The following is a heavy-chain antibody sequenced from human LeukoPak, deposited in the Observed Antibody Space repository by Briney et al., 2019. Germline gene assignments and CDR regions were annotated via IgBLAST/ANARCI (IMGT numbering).Heavy chain of an antibody. CDR3: ARAGGSYRSLGY. J-gene: IGHJ4*02. D-gene: IGHD1-26*01. CDR2: INSDGSST. V-gene: IGHV3-74*01. Sequence: GGSLRLSCAASGFTFSSYWMHWVRHAPGKGLVWVSRINSDGSSTSYADSVKGRFTISRDNAKNTLYLQMNSLRAEDTAVYSCARAGGSYRSLGYWGQGTLVTVSS. CDR1: GFTFSSYW.